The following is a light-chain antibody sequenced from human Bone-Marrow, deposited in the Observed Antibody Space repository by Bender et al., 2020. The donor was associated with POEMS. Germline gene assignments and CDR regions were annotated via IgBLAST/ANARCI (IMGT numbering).Light chain of an antibody. Sequence: QSVLTQPPSVSGTPGQRVTISCSGSGSNIGGYPVNWYQQLPGTAPRLLIYTNNERPSGVPDRFSGSKSGTSASLAITGLQSDDEAVYYCTSYTGSNHNALFGGGTKLTVL. V-gene: IGLV1-44*01. CDR1: GSNIGGYP. CDR2: TNN. CDR3: TSYTGSNHNAL. J-gene: IGLJ2*01.